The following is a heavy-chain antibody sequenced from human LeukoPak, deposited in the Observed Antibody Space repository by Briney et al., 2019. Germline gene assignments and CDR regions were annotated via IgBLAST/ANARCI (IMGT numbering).Heavy chain of an antibody. CDR1: GFTFSSYG. CDR2: ISYDGSNR. V-gene: IGHV3-30*18. D-gene: IGHD5-24*01. Sequence: TGGSLRLSCAASGFTFSSYGMHWVRQAPGKGLEWVAVISYDGSNRYYADSLRGRFTISRDNSKNTLYLQMNSLRAEDTAVYSCAKDVELATVKGRYFDYWGQGTLVTVSS. J-gene: IGHJ4*02. CDR3: AKDVELATVKGRYFDY.